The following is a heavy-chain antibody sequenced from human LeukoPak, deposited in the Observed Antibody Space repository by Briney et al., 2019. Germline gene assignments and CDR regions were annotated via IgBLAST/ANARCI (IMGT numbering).Heavy chain of an antibody. CDR1: GGSISSYY. V-gene: IGHV4-59*01. Sequence: SETLSLTCTVSGGSISSYYWSWIRQPPGKGLEWIGYIYYSGSTNYNPSLTSRVTISVDTSKNQFSLKLSSVTAADTAVYYCARELNAGAFDIWGQGTMVTVSS. CDR3: ARELNAGAFDI. CDR2: IYYSGST. D-gene: IGHD1-1*01. J-gene: IGHJ3*02.